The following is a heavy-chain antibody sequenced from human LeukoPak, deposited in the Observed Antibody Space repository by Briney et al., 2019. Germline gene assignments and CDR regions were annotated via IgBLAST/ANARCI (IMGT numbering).Heavy chain of an antibody. V-gene: IGHV3-74*01. J-gene: IGHJ4*02. Sequence: PGGSLRLSCAASGFTFSSYWMHWVRQAPGKGLVWVSRINRDGSSTTYADSVKGRVTISRDNTKNTVYLQMNSLRAEDTAVYYYARGRLWNIDYWGQGTLVTVSS. CDR1: GFTFSSYW. D-gene: IGHD1/OR15-1a*01. CDR2: INRDGSST. CDR3: ARGRLWNIDY.